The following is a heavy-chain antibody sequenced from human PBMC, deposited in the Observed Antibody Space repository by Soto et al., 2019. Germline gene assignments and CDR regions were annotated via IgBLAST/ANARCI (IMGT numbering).Heavy chain of an antibody. Sequence: PGGSLRLSCAASGFTFSSYAMSWVRQAPGKGLEWVSAISGSVGSTYYADSVKGRFTISRDNSKNTLYLQMNSLRAEDTAVYYCAKDPFQSYYDSSVFSSGFDYWGHGTRVTVSS. CDR2: ISGSVGST. CDR1: GFTFSSYA. J-gene: IGHJ4*01. D-gene: IGHD3-22*01. V-gene: IGHV3-23*01. CDR3: AKDPFQSYYDSSVFSSGFDY.